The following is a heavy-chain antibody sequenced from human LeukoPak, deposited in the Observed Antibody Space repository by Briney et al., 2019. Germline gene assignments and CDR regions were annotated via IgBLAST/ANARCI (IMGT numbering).Heavy chain of an antibody. D-gene: IGHD1-26*01. CDR2: FDPEDGET. J-gene: IGHJ3*02. CDR3: ACSGSYSYPDAFDI. CDR1: GYTLTELS. Sequence: ASVKVSCKVSGYTLTELSMHWVRQAPGKGLEWMGGFDPEDGETIYAQKFQGRVTMTEDTSTDTAYMELSSLRSEDTAVYYCACSGSYSYPDAFDIWDQGTMVTVSS. V-gene: IGHV1-24*01.